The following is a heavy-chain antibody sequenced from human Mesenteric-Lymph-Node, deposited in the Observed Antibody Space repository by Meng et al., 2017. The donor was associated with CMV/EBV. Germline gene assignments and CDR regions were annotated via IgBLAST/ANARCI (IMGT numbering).Heavy chain of an antibody. CDR2: ISGSGGST. D-gene: IGHD5-18*01. Sequence: GGSLRLSCAASRFTFSSYAMTWVRQAPGKGLEWVSAISGSGGSTYYADSVKGRFTISRDNSKNTLYLQMNSLRAEDTAVYYCALKPVDTYYFDYWGQGTLVTVSS. CDR1: RFTFSSYA. J-gene: IGHJ4*02. V-gene: IGHV3-23*01. CDR3: ALKPVDTYYFDY.